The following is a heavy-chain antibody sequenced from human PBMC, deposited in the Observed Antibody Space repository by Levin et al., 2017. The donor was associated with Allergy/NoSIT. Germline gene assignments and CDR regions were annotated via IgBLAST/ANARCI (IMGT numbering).Heavy chain of an antibody. CDR2: IDYSGST. D-gene: IGHD6-13*01. V-gene: IGHV4-59*08. CDR3: ARLSAAAFDP. Sequence: PSETLSLTCTVSGVSISSFYWGWIRQPPGEGLEYIGYIDYSGSTSYNPSLKSRVTISIDTFKNQFSLKVSSVTAADTAVYYCARLSAAAFDPWGQGTLVTVSS. J-gene: IGHJ5*02. CDR1: GVSISSFY.